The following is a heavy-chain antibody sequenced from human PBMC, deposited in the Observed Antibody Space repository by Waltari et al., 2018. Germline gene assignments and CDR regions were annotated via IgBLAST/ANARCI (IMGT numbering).Heavy chain of an antibody. D-gene: IGHD3-3*01. CDR1: GGTFSSYA. CDR2: IIPNFGTA. CDR3: ARAPYYDCWSGTPAGSYYYYMDV. Sequence: QVQLVQSGAEVKKPGSSVKVSCKASGGTFSSYAISWVRQAPGPGLEWMGGIIPNFGTANYAQKCQGRVTITEDKSTSTAYMELRSLRSEDTAVYYCARAPYYDCWSGTPAGSYYYYMDVWGKGTTVTVSS. V-gene: IGHV1-69*14. J-gene: IGHJ6*03.